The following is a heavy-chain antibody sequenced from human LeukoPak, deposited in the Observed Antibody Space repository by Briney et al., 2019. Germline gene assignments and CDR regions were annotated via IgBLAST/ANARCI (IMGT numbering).Heavy chain of an antibody. CDR3: ARGSSMVRGTTGWFDP. CDR2: IYYSGST. CDR1: GGSISSYY. Sequence: PSETLSLTCTVSGGSISSYYWSWIRQPPGKGLEWIGYIYYSGSTNYNPSLKSRVTISVDTSKNQSSLKLSSVTAADTAVYYCARGSSMVRGTTGWFDPWGQGTLVTVSS. D-gene: IGHD3-10*01. J-gene: IGHJ5*02. V-gene: IGHV4-59*01.